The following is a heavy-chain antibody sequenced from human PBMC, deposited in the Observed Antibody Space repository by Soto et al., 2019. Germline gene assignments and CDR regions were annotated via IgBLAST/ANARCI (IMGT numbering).Heavy chain of an antibody. CDR3: VRDERRYCPGGTCYLRDV. CDR1: DDSISSGTYY. J-gene: IGHJ6*02. D-gene: IGHD2-15*01. Sequence: PSETLSLTCSVSDDSISSGTYYWSWIRQPPGKGLEWIGYIYYSGSTYYNPSLKSRLSISADASQNQFSLKLTSVTAADTAVYYCVRDERRYCPGGTCYLRDVWGQGSTVSVSS. V-gene: IGHV4-30-4*01. CDR2: IYYSGST.